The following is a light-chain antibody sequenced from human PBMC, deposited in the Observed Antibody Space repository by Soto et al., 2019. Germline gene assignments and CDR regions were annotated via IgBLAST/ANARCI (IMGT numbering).Light chain of an antibody. CDR3: QSVDGKNVV. CDR1: SGSIASDY. Sequence: NFMLTQPHSVSESPGKTVSIPYTRSSGSIASDYVQWYQQRPGSAPINVIFEDSQRPSGVPDRFSGSIDTSSNSAYLTISRLTTEDEADFYCQSVDGKNVVFGGGTKLTVL. CDR2: EDS. J-gene: IGLJ2*01. V-gene: IGLV6-57*04.